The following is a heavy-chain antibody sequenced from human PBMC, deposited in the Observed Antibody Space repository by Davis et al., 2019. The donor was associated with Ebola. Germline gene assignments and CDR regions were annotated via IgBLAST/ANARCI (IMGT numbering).Heavy chain of an antibody. J-gene: IGHJ5*02. D-gene: IGHD6-6*01. V-gene: IGHV3-23*01. CDR1: GFTFSSYA. Sequence: GESLKISCAASGFTFSSYAMSWVRQAPGKGLEWVSAISGSGGSTYYADSVKGRFTTSRDNSKNTLYLQMNSLRAEDTAVYYCAKDRVAARPGWFDPWGQGTLVTVSS. CDR2: ISGSGGST. CDR3: AKDRVAARPGWFDP.